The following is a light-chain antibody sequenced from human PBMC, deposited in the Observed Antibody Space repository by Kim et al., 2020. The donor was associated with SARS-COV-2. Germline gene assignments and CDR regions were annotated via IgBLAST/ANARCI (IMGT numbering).Light chain of an antibody. J-gene: IGLJ3*02. Sequence: QLVLTQSSSASASLGSSVKLTCTLSSGHSSYIIAWHQQQPGKAPRYLMKLEGSGSYNKGSEVPDRFSGSSSGADRYLTISNLQSEDEADYYCETWDFNTRVFGGGTQLTVL. CDR1: SGHSSYI. CDR2: LEGSGSY. V-gene: IGLV4-60*03. CDR3: ETWDFNTRV.